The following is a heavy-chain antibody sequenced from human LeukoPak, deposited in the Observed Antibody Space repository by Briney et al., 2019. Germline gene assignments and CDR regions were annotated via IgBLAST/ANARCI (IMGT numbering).Heavy chain of an antibody. Sequence: GESLKISWKGSGYSFTSYWIGWVRQMPGKGLELMGIIYPGDSDTRYSPSFQGQVTISADKYISTAYLQWSSLKASDTAMYYCARQVVPAAISADYWGQGTLVTVSS. J-gene: IGHJ4*02. D-gene: IGHD2-2*02. CDR1: GYSFTSYW. CDR3: ARQVVPAAISADY. V-gene: IGHV5-51*01. CDR2: IYPGDSDT.